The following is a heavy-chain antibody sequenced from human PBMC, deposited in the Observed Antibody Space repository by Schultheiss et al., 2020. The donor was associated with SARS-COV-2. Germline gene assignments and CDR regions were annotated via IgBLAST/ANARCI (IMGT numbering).Heavy chain of an antibody. J-gene: IGHJ5*02. CDR1: GGSISSGGYY. CDR3: ARDPGCSGGSCYSVHNWFDP. D-gene: IGHD2-15*01. V-gene: IGHV4-31*01. Sequence: SETLSLTCTVSGGSISSGGYYWSWIRQHPGKGLEWIGYIYYSGSTYYNPSLKSLVTISVDTSKNQFSLKLSSVTAADTAVYYCARDPGCSGGSCYSVHNWFDPWGQGTLVTVSS. CDR2: IYYSGST.